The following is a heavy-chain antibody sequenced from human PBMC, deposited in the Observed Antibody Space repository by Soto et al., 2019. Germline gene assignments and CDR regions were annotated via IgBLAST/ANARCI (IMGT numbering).Heavy chain of an antibody. CDR1: AGSFSGYH. CDR3: ALSGVWSGYYTPRYYYGMDV. V-gene: IGHV4-34*01. CDR2: INHSGST. Sequence: ETLSPTCAVYAGSFSGYHWSWIPQPPGKGLEWIGEINHSGSTNDNPSLKTRLTISLDTSKNQFSLKLSPVTAADTAVYYCALSGVWSGYYTPRYYYGMDVWGQGTTVTVS. J-gene: IGHJ6*02. D-gene: IGHD3-3*01.